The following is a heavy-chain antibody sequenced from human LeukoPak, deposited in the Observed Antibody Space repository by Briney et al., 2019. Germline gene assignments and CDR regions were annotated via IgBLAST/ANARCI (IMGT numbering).Heavy chain of an antibody. CDR2: IYYSGNT. CDR3: ARQTGSGLFILP. D-gene: IGHD3/OR15-3a*01. CDR1: GGSISSSSYY. J-gene: IGHJ4*02. Sequence: SETLSLTCTVSGGSISSSSYYWGWIRQPPGKGLEWIGSIYYSGNTYYNASLKNQVSISIDTSKNQFSLKLTSVTAADTAVYYCARQTGSGLFILPGGQGTLVTVSS. V-gene: IGHV4-39*01.